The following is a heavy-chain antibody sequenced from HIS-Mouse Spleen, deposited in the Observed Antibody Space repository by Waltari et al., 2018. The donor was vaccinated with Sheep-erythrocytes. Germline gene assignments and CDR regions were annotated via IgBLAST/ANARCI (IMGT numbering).Heavy chain of an antibody. Sequence: QVQLVESGGGVVQPGRSLRLSCAASGFTFSSYGMHWVRQAPGKGLEVVAVISYDGSNKYYADSVKGRFTISRDNSKNTLYLQMNSLRAEDTAVYYCAKVRTVNYWYFDLWGRGTLVTVSS. D-gene: IGHD1-1*01. CDR2: ISYDGSNK. J-gene: IGHJ2*01. CDR3: AKVRTVNYWYFDL. CDR1: GFTFSSYG. V-gene: IGHV3-30*18.